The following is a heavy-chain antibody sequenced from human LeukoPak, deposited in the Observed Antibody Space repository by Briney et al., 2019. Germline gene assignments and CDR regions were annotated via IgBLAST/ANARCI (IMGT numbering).Heavy chain of an antibody. CDR3: ARDFQGRFDY. CDR2: LYSGGDT. CDR1: GFTVTSNY. Sequence: GGSLRLSCAASGFTVTSNYMSWVRQTPGKGLEWVSSLYSGGDTFYADSVEGRFTVSRDSSKNTLYLEMNSLRDGDTAVYYCARDFQGRFDYWGQGALVTVSS. J-gene: IGHJ4*02. V-gene: IGHV3-53*01.